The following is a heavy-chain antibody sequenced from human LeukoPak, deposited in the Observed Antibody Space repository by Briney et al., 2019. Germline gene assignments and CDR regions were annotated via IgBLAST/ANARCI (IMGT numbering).Heavy chain of an antibody. CDR3: ARALSEDFDWLSYYFDY. CDR1: GGSISSYY. V-gene: IGHV4-59*01. CDR2: IYYSGST. D-gene: IGHD3-9*01. Sequence: SETLSLTCTVSGGSISSYYWSWIRQPPGKGLEWIGYIYYSGSTNYNPFLKSRVTISVDTSKNQFSLKLSSVTAADTAVYYCARALSEDFDWLSYYFDYWGQGTLVTVSS. J-gene: IGHJ4*02.